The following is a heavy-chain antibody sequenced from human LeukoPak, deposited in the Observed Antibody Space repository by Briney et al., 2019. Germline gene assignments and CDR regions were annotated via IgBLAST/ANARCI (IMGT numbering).Heavy chain of an antibody. V-gene: IGHV4-59*08. CDR3: ARHGGLEAFDI. J-gene: IGHJ3*02. CDR1: GGSISSYY. D-gene: IGHD1-1*01. Sequence: SETLSLTRTVSGGSISSYYWSLIRQPPGKGLEWIGYIYYSGSTNYNPSLKSRVTISVDTSKNQFSLKLSSVTAADTAVYYCARHGGLEAFDIWGQGTMVTVSS. CDR2: IYYSGST.